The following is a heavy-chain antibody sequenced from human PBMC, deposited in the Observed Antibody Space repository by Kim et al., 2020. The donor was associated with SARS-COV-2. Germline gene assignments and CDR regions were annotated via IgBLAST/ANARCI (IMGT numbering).Heavy chain of an antibody. D-gene: IGHD6-13*01. V-gene: IGHV4-39*01. CDR3: ARLYSSSWYRFLDY. CDR2: IYYSGST. CDR1: GGSISSSSYY. J-gene: IGHJ4*02. Sequence: SETLSLTCTVSGGSISSSSYYWGWIRQPPGKGLEWIGSIYYSGSTYYNPSLKSRVTISVDTSKNQFSLKLSSVTAADTAVYYCARLYSSSWYRFLDYWGQGTLVTVSS.